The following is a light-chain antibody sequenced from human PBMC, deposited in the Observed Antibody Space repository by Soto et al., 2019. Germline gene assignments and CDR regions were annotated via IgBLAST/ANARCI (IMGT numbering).Light chain of an antibody. J-gene: IGKJ4*01. V-gene: IGKV3-11*01. Sequence: EVVLTQSPVTLSLSPGERATLSCRASQSFRGLLAWYQQKPGQAPRLLIYDAYNRATGIPPRFSGSGSGTDFTLTISSLEPEDSAVYYCQQYNSWPLTFGGGTKVDIK. CDR2: DAY. CDR1: QSFRGL. CDR3: QQYNSWPLT.